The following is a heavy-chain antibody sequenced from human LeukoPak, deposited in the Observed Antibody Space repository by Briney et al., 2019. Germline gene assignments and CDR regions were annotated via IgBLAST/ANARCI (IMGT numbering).Heavy chain of an antibody. CDR2: FDPEDGET. V-gene: IGHV1-24*01. CDR3: ATPLDFWSGYYY. J-gene: IGHJ4*02. D-gene: IGHD3-3*01. CDR1: GYTLTELS. Sequence: ASVKVSCKVSGYTLTELSMHWVRQAPGKGLEWLGGFDPEDGETIYAQKFQGRVTMTEDTSTDTAYMELSSLRSEDTAVYYCATPLDFWSGYYYWGQGTLVTVSS.